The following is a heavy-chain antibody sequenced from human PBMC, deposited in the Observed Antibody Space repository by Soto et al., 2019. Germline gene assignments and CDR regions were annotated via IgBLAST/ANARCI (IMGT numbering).Heavy chain of an antibody. Sequence: GGSLRLSCAVSGFTLSNYWMSWVRQAPGKGLEWVANIKQDGSEKKYVDSVKGRFTISRDNAKKSVFLQMNSLRAEDTAVYYCARDGGYSGYDYFDYWGQGALVTVSS. CDR1: GFTLSNYW. D-gene: IGHD5-12*01. V-gene: IGHV3-7*01. J-gene: IGHJ4*02. CDR3: ARDGGYSGYDYFDY. CDR2: IKQDGSEK.